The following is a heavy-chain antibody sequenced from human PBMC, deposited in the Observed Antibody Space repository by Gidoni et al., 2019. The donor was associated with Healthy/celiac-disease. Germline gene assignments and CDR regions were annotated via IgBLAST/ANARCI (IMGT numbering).Heavy chain of an antibody. J-gene: IGHJ4*02. V-gene: IGHV1-2*06. D-gene: IGHD3-10*01. CDR3: ARGADSDVTPGREELKLWFGELLSY. CDR2: INPNSGGT. CDR1: GYTFTGYS. Sequence: QAQLVQSGAEVKKPGASVKVSCKASGYTFTGYSIPWLRQAPGQGLGWMGRINPNSGGTNEAQKFQGRVTMTRDTSISTAYRELSRLRSDDTAVYYCARGADSDVTPGREELKLWFGELLSYWGQGTLVTVSS.